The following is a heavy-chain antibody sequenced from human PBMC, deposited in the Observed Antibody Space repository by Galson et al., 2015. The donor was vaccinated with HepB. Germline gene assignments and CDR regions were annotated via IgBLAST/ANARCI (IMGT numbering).Heavy chain of an antibody. CDR2: TNRDGSVT. Sequence: SLRLSCAASGFTFSSYFMDWVRQAPGKGLVCVSDTNRDGSVTRYADSVKGRFTISRDNAKNMLYLQMNSLRVDDAAIYYCARGGVVGGTDYWGQGTLVTVSS. J-gene: IGHJ4*02. CDR1: GFTFSSYF. D-gene: IGHD6-19*01. CDR3: ARGGVVGGTDY. V-gene: IGHV3-74*01.